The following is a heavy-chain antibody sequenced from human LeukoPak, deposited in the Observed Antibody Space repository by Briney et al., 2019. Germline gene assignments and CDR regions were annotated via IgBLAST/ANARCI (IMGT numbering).Heavy chain of an antibody. CDR2: IYHSGST. CDR1: GYSISSGYY. CDR3: ARAEREEMATIMGVDDAFDI. J-gene: IGHJ3*02. Sequence: SETLSLTCTVSGYSISSGYYWGWIRQPPEKGLEWIGSIYHSGSTYYNPSLKSRVTISVDTSKNQFSLKLSSVTAADTAVYYCARAEREEMATIMGVDDAFDIWGQGTMVTVSS. D-gene: IGHD5-24*01. V-gene: IGHV4-38-2*02.